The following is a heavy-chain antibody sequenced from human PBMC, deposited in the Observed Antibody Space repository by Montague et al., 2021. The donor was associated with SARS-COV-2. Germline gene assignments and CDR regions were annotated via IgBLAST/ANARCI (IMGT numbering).Heavy chain of an antibody. CDR3: ASVVGGSRGTYGMDV. Sequence: SETLSLTCSVSSGSISSVSSYWGWIRQSPGKGLEWIGSIYYSGSTYYNPSLKSRVTSSVDTAKSHSSLNLRSVTAADTAVYYCASVVGGSRGTYGMDVWGQGTTVAVSS. CDR2: IYYSGST. V-gene: IGHV4-39*02. J-gene: IGHJ6*02. D-gene: IGHD3-16*01. CDR1: SGSISSVSSY.